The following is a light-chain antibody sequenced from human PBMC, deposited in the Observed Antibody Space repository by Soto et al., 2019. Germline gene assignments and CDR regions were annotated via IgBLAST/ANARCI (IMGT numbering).Light chain of an antibody. CDR2: GAS. Sequence: ENVLTQSPGTLSLSPGERATLSCRASQTVGRNYLAWYQQKPGQAPRLLIHGASSRATGIPDRFSGSVSGTDFTLTISRLEPEDFAVYYCHQYASSPLTFGQGTKVEIK. CDR1: QTVGRNY. J-gene: IGKJ1*01. CDR3: HQYASSPLT. V-gene: IGKV3-20*01.